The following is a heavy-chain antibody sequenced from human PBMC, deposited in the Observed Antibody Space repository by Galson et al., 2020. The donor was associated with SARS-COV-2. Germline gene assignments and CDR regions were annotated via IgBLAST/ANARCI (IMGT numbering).Heavy chain of an antibody. J-gene: IGHJ3*02. Sequence: PQTPSLTCTVPGGPISSSSHYRGWFRQPPGTGLGWIGSTYYRGGTYHNPPLTTRATIPVDTSKNQFSLKLSPVTAAHTAVYYCARHGWELLATIDAFDIWGQGTMVTVSS. CDR1: GGPISSSSHY. CDR3: ARHGWELLATIDAFDI. D-gene: IGHD1-26*01. V-gene: IGHV4-39*01. CDR2: TYYRGGT.